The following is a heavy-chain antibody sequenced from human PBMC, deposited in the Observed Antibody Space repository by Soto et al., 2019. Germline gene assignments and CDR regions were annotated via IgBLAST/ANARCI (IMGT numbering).Heavy chain of an antibody. CDR3: GRSKGIYVDYFDY. CDR2: TYYRSKWYN. Sequence: PSQTLSLTCAISGESVSSSSVAWNWIRQSPSRGLEWLGRTYYRSKWYNDYAESVKSRIIIIPDTSKNQLSLHLNSVTPEDTAVYYCGRSKGIYVDYFDYWGQGTLVTAPQ. J-gene: IGHJ4*02. V-gene: IGHV6-1*01. D-gene: IGHD3-10*01. CDR1: GESVSSSSVA.